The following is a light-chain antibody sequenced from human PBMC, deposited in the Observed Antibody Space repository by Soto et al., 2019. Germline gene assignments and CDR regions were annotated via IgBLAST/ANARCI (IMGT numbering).Light chain of an antibody. CDR1: SSDVGAYNF. Sequence: QSALTQPRSVSGSPGQSVTISCTGTSSDVGAYNFVCWYQQHPDKAPKLMIYDVNKRPSGVPDRFSGSKSGNTASLTISGLQAEDEADYYCCSHAGSSVVFGTGTKLTVL. V-gene: IGLV2-11*01. CDR3: CSHAGSSVV. CDR2: DVN. J-gene: IGLJ1*01.